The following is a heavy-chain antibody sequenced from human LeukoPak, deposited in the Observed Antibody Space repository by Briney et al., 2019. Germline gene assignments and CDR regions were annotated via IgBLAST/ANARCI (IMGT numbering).Heavy chain of an antibody. CDR3: ARDLYNSGWYYFDY. J-gene: IGHJ4*02. CDR1: GFTVSSNY. V-gene: IGHV3-7*01. Sequence: PGGSLRLSCAASGFTVSSNYMSWVRQAPGKGLEWVANIKQDGSEKYYADSVKGRFTISRDNAKNSLYLQMNSLRAEDTAVYYCARDLYNSGWYYFDYWGQGTLVTVSS. D-gene: IGHD6-19*01. CDR2: IKQDGSEK.